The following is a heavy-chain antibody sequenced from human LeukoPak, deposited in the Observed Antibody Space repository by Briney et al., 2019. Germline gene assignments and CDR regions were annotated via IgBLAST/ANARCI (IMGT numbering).Heavy chain of an antibody. J-gene: IGHJ4*02. CDR3: ARDQAWAAAGTGY. V-gene: IGHV4-39*07. Sequence: SETLSLTCTVSGGSISSSSYYWGWIRQPPGKGLEWIGSIYYSGSTYYNPSLKSRVTISVDTSKNQFSLKLSSVTAADTAVYYCARDQAWAAAGTGYWGQGTLVTVSS. D-gene: IGHD6-13*01. CDR1: GGSISSSSYY. CDR2: IYYSGST.